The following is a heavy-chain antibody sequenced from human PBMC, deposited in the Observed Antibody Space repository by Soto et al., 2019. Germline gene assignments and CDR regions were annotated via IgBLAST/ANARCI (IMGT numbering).Heavy chain of an antibody. D-gene: IGHD1-26*01. CDR3: ARGLIVGATDYYYYGMDV. CDR2: IYYSGSA. V-gene: IGHV4-39*01. CDR1: GGSISSSDYY. Sequence: SETLSLTCTVSGGSISSSDYYWGWIRQPPGKGLEWIGNIYYSGSASYNPSLKSRVTISVDTSKNQFSLKLSSVTAADTAVYYCARGLIVGATDYYYYGMDVWGQGTTVT. J-gene: IGHJ6*02.